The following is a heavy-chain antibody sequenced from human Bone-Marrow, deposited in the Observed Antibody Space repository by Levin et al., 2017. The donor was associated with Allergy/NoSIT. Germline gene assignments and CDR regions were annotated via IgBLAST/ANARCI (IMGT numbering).Heavy chain of an antibody. D-gene: IGHD1-26*01. J-gene: IGHJ4*02. V-gene: IGHV3-30-3*01. CDR3: ARDIGVGATLGTPDY. CDR2: ISTDGTYT. Sequence: GESLKISCAASGFTFSSHAMHWVRQAPGKGLEWVSAISTDGTYTPYADSVKGRFTMSRDNSKSTLFLQMNSLRVEDTAVYYCARDIGVGATLGTPDYWGQGTLVIVSS. CDR1: GFTFSSHA.